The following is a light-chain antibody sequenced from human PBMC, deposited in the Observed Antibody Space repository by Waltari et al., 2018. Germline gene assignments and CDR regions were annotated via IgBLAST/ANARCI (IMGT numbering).Light chain of an antibody. Sequence: EVVLTQSPATLSLSPGERATLSCRASQSVSTYLAWYQHKPGQAHRLLIYDASNRATGIPARFSGSGSGTDFTLTISSLEPEDFAVYYCQQRTNWQLTFGGGTKVEIK. CDR2: DAS. V-gene: IGKV3-11*01. J-gene: IGKJ4*01. CDR3: QQRTNWQLT. CDR1: QSVSTY.